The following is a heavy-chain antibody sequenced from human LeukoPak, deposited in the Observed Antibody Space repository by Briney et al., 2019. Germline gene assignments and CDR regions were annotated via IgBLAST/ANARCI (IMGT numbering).Heavy chain of an antibody. V-gene: IGHV3-23*01. D-gene: IGHD5-18*01. Sequence: GGSLRLSCAASGFTFSSYAMNWVRQAPGKGLEWVSVITGGGTNTYYADSVKGRFTISRDDSKNTLFVQMNSLRAEDTAVYYCAKGRGYNYGYGFDIWGQGTRVTVSS. CDR3: AKGRGYNYGYGFDI. J-gene: IGHJ3*02. CDR1: GFTFSSYA. CDR2: ITGGGTNT.